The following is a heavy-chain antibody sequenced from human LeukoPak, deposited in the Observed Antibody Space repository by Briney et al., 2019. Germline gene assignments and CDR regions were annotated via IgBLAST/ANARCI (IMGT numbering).Heavy chain of an antibody. J-gene: IGHJ3*01. D-gene: IGHD6-13*01. CDR3: ARDLRYSSSWYLPDAFDV. V-gene: IGHV3-21*06. CDR1: GFIFSNYG. Sequence: GGSLRLSCAASGFIFSNYGMSWVRQAPGKGLEWVSSISFSSTHIYYADSIQGRFTISRDNAENSLYLRMNSLRAEDTAVYYCARDLRYSSSWYLPDAFDVWGQGTMVTVS. CDR2: ISFSSTHI.